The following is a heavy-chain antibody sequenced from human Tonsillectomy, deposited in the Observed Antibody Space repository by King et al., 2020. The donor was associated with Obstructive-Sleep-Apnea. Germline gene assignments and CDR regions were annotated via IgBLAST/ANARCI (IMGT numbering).Heavy chain of an antibody. Sequence: QLQESGPGLVKPSETLSLTCTVSGYSINSGYYWGWIRQPPGKGLESIGSVYYSGNTYYNPSLKSRVTISVHTSQNQFSLRLFSVTAADTAVYYCAREGYGPWGQGALVTVSS. CDR2: VYYSGNT. D-gene: IGHD5-12*01. V-gene: IGHV4-38-2*02. CDR1: GYSINSGYY. CDR3: AREGYGP. J-gene: IGHJ5*02.